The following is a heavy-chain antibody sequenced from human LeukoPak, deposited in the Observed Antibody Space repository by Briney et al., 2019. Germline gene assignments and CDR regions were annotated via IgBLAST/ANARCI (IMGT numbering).Heavy chain of an antibody. Sequence: ASVKVSCKTSGYTFINYDIYWVRQAPGQGLECMGWISAYNGDTRYAQILQGRFTVTTDTSTSTAYMELRSLTYDDTAVYYCARAGYCGDAGCRGGSAFDVWGQGTMVTVSS. J-gene: IGHJ3*01. CDR2: ISAYNGDT. CDR1: GYTFINYD. CDR3: ARAGYCGDAGCRGGSAFDV. D-gene: IGHD2-21*01. V-gene: IGHV1-18*01.